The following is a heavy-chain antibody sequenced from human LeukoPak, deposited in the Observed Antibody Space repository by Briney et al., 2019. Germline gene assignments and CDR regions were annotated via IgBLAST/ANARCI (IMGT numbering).Heavy chain of an antibody. Sequence: GGSLRLPCAASGFTFSNYAMHWVRQAPGKGLEWVAVISYDGTNKYYADSVKGRFTISRDNSKNTMYLQMNSLRAEDTAMYYCARAPMSYDSSGFGGAFDIWGQGTMVTVSS. V-gene: IGHV3-30-3*01. CDR2: ISYDGTNK. CDR1: GFTFSNYA. CDR3: ARAPMSYDSSGFGGAFDI. J-gene: IGHJ3*02. D-gene: IGHD3-22*01.